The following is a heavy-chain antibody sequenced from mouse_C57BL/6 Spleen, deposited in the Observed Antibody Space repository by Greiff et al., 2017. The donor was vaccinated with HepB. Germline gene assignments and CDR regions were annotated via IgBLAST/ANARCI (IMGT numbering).Heavy chain of an antibody. CDR1: GYSITSGYG. D-gene: IGHD1-2*01. V-gene: IGHV3-2*02. Sequence: EVKLQESGPGLVKPSQSLSLTCTVTGYSITSGYGWNWIRQCPGNKLEWMGYISYSGSTNYNPSLKSSISITRDTSKNQFFLQLNSVTTEDTATYYCARTARIKYWGQGTTLTVSS. J-gene: IGHJ2*01. CDR3: ARTARIKY. CDR2: ISYSGST.